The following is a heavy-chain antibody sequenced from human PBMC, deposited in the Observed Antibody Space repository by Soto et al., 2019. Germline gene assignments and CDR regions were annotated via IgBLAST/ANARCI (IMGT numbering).Heavy chain of an antibody. J-gene: IGHJ4*02. CDR2: IYYSGST. CDR1: GGSISSGGYY. V-gene: IGHV4-31*03. D-gene: IGHD1-7*01. Sequence: PSETLSLTCTVSGGSISSGGYYWSWIRQHPGKGLELLGYIYYSGSTYYNPSLKSRVIISSDNSKNTLYLQMNSLRAEDTAVYYCAKAQPHNWNYGRHFDYWGQGTLVTVSS. CDR3: AKAQPHNWNYGRHFDY.